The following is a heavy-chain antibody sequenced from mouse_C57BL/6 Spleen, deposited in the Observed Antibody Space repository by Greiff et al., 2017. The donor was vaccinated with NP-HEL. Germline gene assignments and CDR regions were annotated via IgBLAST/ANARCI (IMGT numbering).Heavy chain of an antibody. D-gene: IGHD2-10*01. V-gene: IGHV12-3*01. J-gene: IGHJ4*01. Sequence: QVQLQQSGPGLVKPSQSLFLTCSITGFPITSGYYWIWIRQSPGKPLEWMGYITHSGETFYNPSLQSPISITRETSKNQFFLQLNSVTTEDTAMYYCAGASYDYYAMDYWGQGTSVTVSS. CDR3: AGASYDYYAMDY. CDR1: GFPITSGYY. CDR2: ITHSGET.